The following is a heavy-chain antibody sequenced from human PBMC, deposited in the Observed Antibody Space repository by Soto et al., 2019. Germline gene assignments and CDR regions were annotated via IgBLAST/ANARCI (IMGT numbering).Heavy chain of an antibody. CDR1: GGSISSYY. J-gene: IGHJ4*02. V-gene: IGHV4-59*01. CDR2: IYYGGST. CDR3: ARARVLTGYYNPYYFDY. D-gene: IGHD3-9*01. Sequence: SETLSLTCTVSGGSISSYYWSWIRQPPGKGLEWIGYIYYGGSTNYNPSLKGRVTISVDTSKNQFSLKLSSVTAADTAVYYCARARVLTGYYNPYYFDYWGQGTLVTVSS.